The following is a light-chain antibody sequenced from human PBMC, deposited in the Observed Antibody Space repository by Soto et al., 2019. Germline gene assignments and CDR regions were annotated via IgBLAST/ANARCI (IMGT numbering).Light chain of an antibody. CDR2: GSS. Sequence: DIQMTQSPSSLSVSVGDRVTITCRASQNIAGYLNWYQQKPGKAPKLLIYGSSNLQSGVPSTFSGSGSGTDFTLTISSLQPEDFATYDCQQSYITPYTFGQGTKLEIK. CDR1: QNIAGY. CDR3: QQSYITPYT. J-gene: IGKJ2*01. V-gene: IGKV1-39*01.